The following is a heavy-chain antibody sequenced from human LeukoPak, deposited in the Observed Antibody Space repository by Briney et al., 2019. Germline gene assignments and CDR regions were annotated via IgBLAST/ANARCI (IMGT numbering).Heavy chain of an antibody. Sequence: GGPLRLSCAASGFTFSDYYMSWIRQAPGKGLEWVSYISSGGRTIYYADSVKGRFTMSRDNAKNSLYLQMNSLRAEDTAVYYCAKDSLRYSSGWYLDYWGQGTLVTVSS. CDR1: GFTFSDYY. CDR2: ISSGGRTI. V-gene: IGHV3-11*04. CDR3: AKDSLRYSSGWYLDY. D-gene: IGHD6-19*01. J-gene: IGHJ4*02.